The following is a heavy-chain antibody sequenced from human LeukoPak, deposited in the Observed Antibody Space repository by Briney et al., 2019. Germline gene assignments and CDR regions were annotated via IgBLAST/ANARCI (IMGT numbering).Heavy chain of an antibody. CDR3: ARLYPVAGMVGDY. J-gene: IGHJ4*02. Sequence: SETLSLTCTISGGSVSDYYWSWIRQSPGKGLEWIGYIYYTGSTTYNPSLKSRVTISVDTSKNQFSLKLSSVTAADTAVYYCARLYPVAGMVGDYWGQGTLVTVSS. V-gene: IGHV4-59*08. CDR2: IYYTGST. D-gene: IGHD6-19*01. CDR1: GGSVSDYY.